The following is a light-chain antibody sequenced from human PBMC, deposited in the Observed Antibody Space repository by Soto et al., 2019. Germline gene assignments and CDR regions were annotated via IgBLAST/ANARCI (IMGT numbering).Light chain of an antibody. V-gene: IGKV1-9*01. Sequence: DIQLTQSPSFVSASVGERVTITCRASQDISRYLAWYQQKPGEAPKLLISAASTLHSGVPSRFSGSGSGTEFTLTVSYLLPEDFATYDCQQLDSYSSFGQGTRLESK. CDR2: AAS. CDR1: QDISRY. CDR3: QQLDSYSS. J-gene: IGKJ5*01.